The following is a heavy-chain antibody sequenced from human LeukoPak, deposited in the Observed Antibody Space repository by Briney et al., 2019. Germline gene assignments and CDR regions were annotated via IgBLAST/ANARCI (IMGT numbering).Heavy chain of an antibody. D-gene: IGHD2-15*01. CDR2: ISAYNGNT. CDR1: GYPFTSYG. J-gene: IGHJ3*02. CDR3: ASGWPHAFDI. Sequence: EASVKVSCKASGYPFTSYGISWVRRAPGQGLEWMGWISAYNGNTNYAQKLQGRVTMTTDTSTSTAYMELRSLRSDDTAVCYCASGWPHAFDIWGQGTMVTVSS. V-gene: IGHV1-18*01.